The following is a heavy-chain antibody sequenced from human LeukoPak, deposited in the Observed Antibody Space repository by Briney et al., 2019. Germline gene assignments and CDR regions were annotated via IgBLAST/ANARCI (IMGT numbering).Heavy chain of an antibody. J-gene: IGHJ4*02. V-gene: IGHV3-30-3*01. CDR2: ISYDGNNK. CDR3: ARGTPRYFDY. Sequence: GGSLRLPCAASGFTFSTYAMHWVRQAPGKGLEWVAGISYDGNNKYYADSVKGRFTISRDNSKNTLYLQMNSLRAEDTAVYYCARGTPRYFDYWGQGTLVTVSS. CDR1: GFTFSTYA. D-gene: IGHD2-15*01.